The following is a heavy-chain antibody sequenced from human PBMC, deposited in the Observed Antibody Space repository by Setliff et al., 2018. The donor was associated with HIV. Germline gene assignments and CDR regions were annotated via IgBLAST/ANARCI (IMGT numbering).Heavy chain of an antibody. CDR3: VRDASPDYDSGGYSAGGH. V-gene: IGHV3-48*01. J-gene: IGHJ4*02. Sequence: GGSLRLSCAVSGFIFNTYSMNWVRQAPGRGLEWVSYIGGSGSAIYYADSVKGRFTISRDNAKNSLYLQLNSLRAEDTAVYYCVRDASPDYDSGGYSAGGHWGRGTLVTVSS. D-gene: IGHD3-22*01. CDR1: GFIFNTYS. CDR2: IGGSGSAI.